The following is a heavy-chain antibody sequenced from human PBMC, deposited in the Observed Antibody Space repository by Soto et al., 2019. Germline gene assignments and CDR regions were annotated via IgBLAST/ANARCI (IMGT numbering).Heavy chain of an antibody. Sequence: PSETLSLTCTVSGGSISSYYWSWIRQPPGKGLEWIGYIYYSGSTNYNPSLKSRVTISVDTSKNQFSLKLSSVTAADTAVYYCARTSRGGYSYGVIDYWGQGTLVTSPQ. CDR3: ARTSRGGYSYGVIDY. D-gene: IGHD5-18*01. CDR1: GGSISSYY. V-gene: IGHV4-59*08. J-gene: IGHJ4*02. CDR2: IYYSGST.